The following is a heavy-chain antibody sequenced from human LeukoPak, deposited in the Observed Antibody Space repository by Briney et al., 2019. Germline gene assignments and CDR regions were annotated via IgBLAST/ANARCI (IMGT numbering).Heavy chain of an antibody. CDR3: ARDSQWLAPFDY. CDR1: GFTFSSYG. CDR2: IWYDGSNK. Sequence: GGSLRLSCAASGFTFSSYGMHWVRQAPGKGLEWVAVIWYDGSNKYYAGSVKGRFTISRDNSKNTLYLQMNSLRAEDTAVYYCARDSQWLAPFDYWGQGTLVTVSS. D-gene: IGHD6-19*01. V-gene: IGHV3-33*01. J-gene: IGHJ4*02.